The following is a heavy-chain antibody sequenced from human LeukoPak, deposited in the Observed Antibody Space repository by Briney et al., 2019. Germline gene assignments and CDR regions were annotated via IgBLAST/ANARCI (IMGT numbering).Heavy chain of an antibody. J-gene: IGHJ3*02. Sequence: PGGSLRLSCAASGFTFSYYGMHWVRQAAAQGLEWVAVTSYDGSNKYYAESVKGRFTISRDNSKNTLYLQMNSLRAEDTAVYYCAKDYYDSSGYYNDAFDMWGQGTMVTVSS. D-gene: IGHD3-22*01. V-gene: IGHV3-30*18. CDR1: GFTFSYYG. CDR2: TSYDGSNK. CDR3: AKDYYDSSGYYNDAFDM.